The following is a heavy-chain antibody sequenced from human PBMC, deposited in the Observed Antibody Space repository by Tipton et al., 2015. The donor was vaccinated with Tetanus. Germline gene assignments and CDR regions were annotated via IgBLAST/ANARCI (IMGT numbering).Heavy chain of an antibody. D-gene: IGHD2-2*01. CDR2: ISHSGSS. CDR3: ARRSYCSSSRCFDAFDL. Sequence: TLSLTCTVSGGSFSLYYWNWVRQSPGKGLEWIGEISHSGSSSYSPSLKSRVTISVDTSKNQFSLDLTSVTAADTGVYYCARRSYCSSSRCFDAFDLWGQGTMVTVSS. CDR1: GGSFSLYY. J-gene: IGHJ3*01. V-gene: IGHV4-34*01.